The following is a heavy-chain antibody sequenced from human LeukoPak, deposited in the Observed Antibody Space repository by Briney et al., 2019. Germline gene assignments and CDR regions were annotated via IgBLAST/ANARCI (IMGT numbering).Heavy chain of an antibody. CDR1: GFTFSSYS. CDR3: ARAYGSGEKNDY. J-gene: IGHJ4*02. D-gene: IGHD6-25*01. CDR2: ISSSSSYI. Sequence: PGGSLRLSCAASGFTFSSYSMNWVRQAPGKGLEWVSSISSSSSYIYYADSVKGRFTISRDNAKNSLYLQMNSLRAEDTAVYYCARAYGSGEKNDYWGQGTLVTVSS. V-gene: IGHV3-21*01.